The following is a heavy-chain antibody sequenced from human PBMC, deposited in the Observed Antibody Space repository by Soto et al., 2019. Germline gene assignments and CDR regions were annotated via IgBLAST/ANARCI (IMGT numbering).Heavy chain of an antibody. CDR1: GGSFSGYY. Sequence: PSDTLSLTCAVYGGSFSGYYWSWIRQPPGKGLEWIGEINHSGSTNYNPSLKSRVTISVDTSKNQFSLKLSSVTAADTAVYYCESSYDSSGGNWFDPWGQGTLVTVSS. CDR2: INHSGST. CDR3: ESSYDSSGGNWFDP. J-gene: IGHJ5*02. V-gene: IGHV4-34*01. D-gene: IGHD3-22*01.